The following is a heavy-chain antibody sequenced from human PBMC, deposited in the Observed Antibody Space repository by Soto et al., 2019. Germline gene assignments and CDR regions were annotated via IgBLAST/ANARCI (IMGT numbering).Heavy chain of an antibody. D-gene: IGHD1-26*01. J-gene: IGHJ6*04. CDR2: MNHNSGNT. CDR1: GYTFTSYD. CDR3: ARSWGAALGCGIVV. Sequence: QVQLVQSGAEVKKPGASVKVSCKASGYTFTSYDINCVRQATGQGLEWMGWMNHNSGNTGYAQTFQGIVTMTRNTSISTAYMELSSLRSEDTAVYYCARSWGAALGCGIVVWGKGTTVTVSS. V-gene: IGHV1-8*01.